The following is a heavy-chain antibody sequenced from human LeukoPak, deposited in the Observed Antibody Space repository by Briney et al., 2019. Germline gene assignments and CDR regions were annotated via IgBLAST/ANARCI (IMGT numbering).Heavy chain of an antibody. CDR3: ARPVVTARLDAFDI. CDR1: GGSISSSNW. Sequence: SGTLSLTCAVSGGSISSSNWWSWVRQPPGKGLEWIGEIYHSGSTNYNPSLKSRVTISVDKSKNQFSLKLSSVTAADTAVYYRARPVVTARLDAFDIWGQGTMVTVSS. V-gene: IGHV4-4*02. J-gene: IGHJ3*02. D-gene: IGHD2-21*02. CDR2: IYHSGST.